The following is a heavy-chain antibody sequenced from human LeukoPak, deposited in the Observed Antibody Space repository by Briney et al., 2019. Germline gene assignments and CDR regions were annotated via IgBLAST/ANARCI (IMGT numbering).Heavy chain of an antibody. CDR1: GYTFTDYY. J-gene: IGHJ4*02. Sequence: ASVKVSCKVSGYTFTDYYMHWVQQAPGKGLEWMGLVDPEDGETIYAEKFQGRVTITADTSTDTAYMELSSLRSEDTAVYYCATAPSGYSSSWYGYWGQGTLVIVSS. CDR2: VDPEDGET. V-gene: IGHV1-69-2*01. D-gene: IGHD6-13*01. CDR3: ATAPSGYSSSWYGY.